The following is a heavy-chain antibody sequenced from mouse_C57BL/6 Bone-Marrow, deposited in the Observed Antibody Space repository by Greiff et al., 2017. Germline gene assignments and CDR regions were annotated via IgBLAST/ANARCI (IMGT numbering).Heavy chain of an antibody. CDR3: ARGDYRSFAY. Sequence: QVQLQQPGAELVKPGASVKLSCKASGYTFTSYWMQWVKQRPGQGLEWIGEIDPSDSYTNYNQKFKGKATLTVDTSSSTAYMQLSSLTSEDSAVYYCARGDYRSFAYWGQGTLVTVSA. V-gene: IGHV1-50*01. CDR1: GYTFTSYW. D-gene: IGHD2-14*01. J-gene: IGHJ3*01. CDR2: IDPSDSYT.